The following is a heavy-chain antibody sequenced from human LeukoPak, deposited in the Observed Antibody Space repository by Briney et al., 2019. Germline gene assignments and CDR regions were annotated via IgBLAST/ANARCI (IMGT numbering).Heavy chain of an antibody. CDR2: IEPSGFTI. V-gene: IGHV3-21*01. CDR3: ASGIRERGFDY. CDR1: GFTFSSYS. J-gene: IGHJ4*01. Sequence: GGSLRLSCAASGFTFSSYSMNWVRQAPGRGLEWVSSIEPSGFTIFYANSVKGRFTISRDNAKNSLYLQMNSLRPDDTALYFCASGIRERGFDYWGHGTLVTVSS. D-gene: IGHD1-1*01.